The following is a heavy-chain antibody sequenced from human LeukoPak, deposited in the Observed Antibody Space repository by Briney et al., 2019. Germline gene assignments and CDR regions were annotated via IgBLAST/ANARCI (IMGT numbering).Heavy chain of an antibody. Sequence: GGSLRLSCAASGFTFSRYSMTWVRQAPGKGLEWVSSISNSGGSTYYADSVRGRFTISRDNSKNTLYLQMNSLRAEGTAVYYCARGYSHIDYWGQGTLVTVSS. CDR1: GFTFSRYS. J-gene: IGHJ4*02. CDR3: ARGYSHIDY. V-gene: IGHV3-23*01. D-gene: IGHD5-18*01. CDR2: ISNSGGST.